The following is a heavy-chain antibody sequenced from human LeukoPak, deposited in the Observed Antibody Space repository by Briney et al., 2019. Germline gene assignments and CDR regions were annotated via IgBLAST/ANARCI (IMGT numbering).Heavy chain of an antibody. J-gene: IGHJ4*02. D-gene: IGHD1/OR15-1a*01. CDR2: IKQDGSEK. V-gene: IGHV3-7*01. CDR1: GFTFSSYW. Sequence: GGSLRLSCAASGFTFSSYWMSWVRQAPGKGLEWVANIKQDGSEKYYVDSVRGRSTISRDNAKNSLYLQVSSLRAEDTAVYYCARISGVAGTFDYWGQGTLVTVSA. CDR3: ARISGVAGTFDY.